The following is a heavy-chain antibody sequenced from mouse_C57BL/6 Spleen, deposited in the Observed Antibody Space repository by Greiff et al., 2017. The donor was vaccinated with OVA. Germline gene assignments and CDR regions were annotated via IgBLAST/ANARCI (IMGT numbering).Heavy chain of an antibody. CDR2: IYPSDSET. D-gene: IGHD3-2*02. CDR3: ARAAQAGYY. Sequence: QVQLQQPGAELVRPGSSVKLSCKASGYTFTSYWMDWVKQRPGQGLEWIGNIYPSDSETHYNQKFKDKATLTVDKSSSTAYMQLSSLTSEDSAVYYCARAAQAGYYWGQGTTLTVSS. V-gene: IGHV1-61*01. CDR1: GYTFTSYW. J-gene: IGHJ2*01.